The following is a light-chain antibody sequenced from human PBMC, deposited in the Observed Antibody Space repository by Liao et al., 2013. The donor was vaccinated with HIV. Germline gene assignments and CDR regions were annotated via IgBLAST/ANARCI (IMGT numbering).Light chain of an antibody. CDR1: KLGDKY. CDR2: EDT. J-gene: IGLJ1*01. Sequence: SYELTQPPSVSVSPGQTATVTCSGDKLGDKYVSWYQQRPGQSPVLVIYEDTKRPSGIPERFSGSNSGNTATLTISGTQTLDEAAYYCQAWDSGTALYTFGTGTKVTVL. CDR3: QAWDSGTALYT. V-gene: IGLV3-1*01.